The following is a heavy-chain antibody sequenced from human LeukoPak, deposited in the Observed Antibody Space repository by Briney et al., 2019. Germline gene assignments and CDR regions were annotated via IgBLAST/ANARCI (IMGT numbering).Heavy chain of an antibody. J-gene: IGHJ4*02. Sequence: ASVKVSCKASGYTFTGYYMHWVRQAPGQGLEWMGWNNPNSGGTNYAQRFQGRVTMTRDTSISTAYMELSRLRSDDTAVYYCATGTTGTVPFDYWGQGTLVTVSS. CDR1: GYTFTGYY. V-gene: IGHV1-2*02. CDR2: NNPNSGGT. D-gene: IGHD1-1*01. CDR3: ATGTTGTVPFDY.